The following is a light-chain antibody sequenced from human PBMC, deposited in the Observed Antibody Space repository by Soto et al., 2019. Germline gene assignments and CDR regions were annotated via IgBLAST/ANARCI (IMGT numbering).Light chain of an antibody. Sequence: QSPLTQPPAVSGAPGQSITISCTGIISDVDNYNHVSWYQQYPGNAPKLMIYEGSERPSGVSNRFSGSRSGNTASLTISGLQAEDEADYYCCSYARSTFYGFATGTKVTV. J-gene: IGLJ1*01. CDR1: ISDVDNYNH. CDR2: EGS. CDR3: CSYARSTFYG. V-gene: IGLV2-23*01.